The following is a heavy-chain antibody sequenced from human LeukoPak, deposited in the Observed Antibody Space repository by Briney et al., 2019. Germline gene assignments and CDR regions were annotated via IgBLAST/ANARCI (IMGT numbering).Heavy chain of an antibody. Sequence: SSETLSLTCTVSGGSISSSSYYWGWIRQPPGKGLEWIGSIYYSGSTYYNPSLKSRVTISVDTSKNQFSLKLNSVTAADTAVYYCARYGGGSSLPYYFDYWGQGTLVTVSS. CDR2: IYYSGST. CDR3: ARYGGGSSLPYYFDY. V-gene: IGHV4-39*07. D-gene: IGHD2-15*01. CDR1: GGSISSSSYY. J-gene: IGHJ4*02.